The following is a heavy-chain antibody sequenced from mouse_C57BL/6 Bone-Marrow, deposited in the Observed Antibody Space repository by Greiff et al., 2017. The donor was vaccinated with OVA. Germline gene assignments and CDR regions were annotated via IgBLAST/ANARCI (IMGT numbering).Heavy chain of an antibody. CDR2: IDPSDSYT. D-gene: IGHD1-1*01. CDR3: ANYGSSAEFAY. Sequence: VQLQQPGAELVMPGASVKLSCKASGYTFTSYWMHWVKQRPGQGLEWIGEIDPSDSYTNYNQKFKGKSTLTVDKSSSTAYMQLSSLTSEDSAVYYCANYGSSAEFAYWGQGTLVTVSA. J-gene: IGHJ3*01. V-gene: IGHV1-69*01. CDR1: GYTFTSYW.